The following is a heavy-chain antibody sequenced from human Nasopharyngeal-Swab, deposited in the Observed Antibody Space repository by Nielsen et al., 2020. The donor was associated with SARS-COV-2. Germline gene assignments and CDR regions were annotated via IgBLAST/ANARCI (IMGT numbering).Heavy chain of an antibody. CDR2: IYYSGST. CDR1: GGSISSGGYY. J-gene: IGHJ3*01. Sequence: SETLSLTCTVSGGSISSGGYYRSWIRQHPGKGLEWIGYIYYSGSTYYNPSLKSRVTISVDTSKNQFSLKLSSVTAADTAVYYCARYLRSSSWDAFSLWGQGTMVTVSS. D-gene: IGHD6-13*01. V-gene: IGHV4-31*03. CDR3: ARYLRSSSWDAFSL.